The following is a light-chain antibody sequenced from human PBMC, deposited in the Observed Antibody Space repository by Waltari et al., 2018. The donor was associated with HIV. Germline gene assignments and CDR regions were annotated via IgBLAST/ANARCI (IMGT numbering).Light chain of an antibody. V-gene: IGKV3D-15*01. CDR2: AAS. CDR1: QIVTSN. Sequence: IVMTQSPATLSVYPGESVTLSCRASQIVTSNLALYQQKPGQAPRLLIYAASTRVTGIPARFSGSGSGTEFTLTISSLQSEDLAVYYCQQYNDWPQTFGQGTKVEIK. CDR3: QQYNDWPQT. J-gene: IGKJ1*01.